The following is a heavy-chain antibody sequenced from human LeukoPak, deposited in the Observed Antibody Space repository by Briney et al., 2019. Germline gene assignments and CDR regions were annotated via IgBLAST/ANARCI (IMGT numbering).Heavy chain of an antibody. CDR3: ARDRRIGRLGELSLDPCFDY. D-gene: IGHD3-16*02. J-gene: IGHJ4*02. CDR2: LYSDGNT. CDR1: GFTVITND. Sequence: GGSLRLSCAASGFTVITNDMTWVRQAPGKGLEWVSVLYSDGNTKYADSVQGRFTISRDNSKNTLYLEMNSLSPDDTAVYYCARDRRIGRLGELSLDPCFDYWGQGTLVTVSS. V-gene: IGHV3-53*01.